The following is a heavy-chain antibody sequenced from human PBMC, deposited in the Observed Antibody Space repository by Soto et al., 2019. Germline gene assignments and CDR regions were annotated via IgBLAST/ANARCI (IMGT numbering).Heavy chain of an antibody. J-gene: IGHJ4*02. CDR1: GGSISSYY. Sequence: SETLCLTCTVSGGSISSYYWSWIRQPAGKGLEWIGRIYTSGSTNYNPSLKSRVTMSVDTSKNQFSLKLSSVTAADTAVYYCASAVGAIVVAESSFDHWGQGTLVTGS. V-gene: IGHV4-4*07. D-gene: IGHD3-22*01. CDR2: IYTSGST. CDR3: ASAVGAIVVAESSFDH.